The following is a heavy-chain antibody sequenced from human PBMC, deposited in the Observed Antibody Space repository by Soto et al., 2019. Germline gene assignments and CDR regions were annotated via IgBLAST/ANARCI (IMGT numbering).Heavy chain of an antibody. Sequence: QVQLVQSGAEVKKPGSSVKVSCKASGGTFSSYAISWVRQAPGQGLEWMGGIIPIFGTANYAQKFQGRVTITADESTSTAYMELSSLRSEDTAVYYCARDGEIRDGYNYDWFDPWGQGTLVTVSS. CDR3: ARDGEIRDGYNYDWFDP. D-gene: IGHD5-12*01. V-gene: IGHV1-69*12. CDR2: IIPIFGTA. J-gene: IGHJ5*02. CDR1: GGTFSSYA.